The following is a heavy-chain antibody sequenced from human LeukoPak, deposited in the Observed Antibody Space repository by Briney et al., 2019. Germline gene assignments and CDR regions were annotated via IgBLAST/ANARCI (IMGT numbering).Heavy chain of an antibody. CDR1: GFTFSSYA. D-gene: IGHD4-17*01. CDR3: ARADYGDYVWFDP. J-gene: IGHJ5*02. Sequence: GGSLRLSCAASGFTFSSYAMSWVRQAPGKGLEWISAISGSGGSTYYADSVKGRFTISRDNSKNTLYLQMNSLRAEDTAVYYCARADYGDYVWFDPWGQGTLVTVSS. CDR2: ISGSGGST. V-gene: IGHV3-23*01.